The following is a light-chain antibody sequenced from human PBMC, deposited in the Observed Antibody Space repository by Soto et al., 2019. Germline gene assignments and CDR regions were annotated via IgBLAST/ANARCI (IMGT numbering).Light chain of an antibody. CDR1: SGHSSYA. Sequence: QLVLTQSPSASASLGASVKLTCTLSSGHSSYAIAWHQQQPEKGPRYLKKVNSDGSHSKGDGIPDRFSGSSSGAERYLTISSLQSEDEADYYCQTWGTGPWVFGGGTQLTVL. V-gene: IGLV4-69*01. CDR3: QTWGTGPWV. J-gene: IGLJ3*02. CDR2: VNSDGSH.